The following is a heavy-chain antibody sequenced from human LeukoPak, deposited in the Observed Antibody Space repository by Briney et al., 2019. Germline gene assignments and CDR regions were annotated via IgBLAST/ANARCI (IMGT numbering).Heavy chain of an antibody. D-gene: IGHD1-1*01. CDR3: ARSAIGSRSWFDY. V-gene: IGHV1-2*02. CDR2: INPNSGGT. Sequence: GASVKVSCKASGYTFTGYYMHWVQQAPGQGLEWMGWINPNSGGTNYAQKFQGRVTMTRDTSISTAYMELSRLRSDDTAVYYCARSAIGSRSWFDYWGQGTLVTVSS. J-gene: IGHJ4*02. CDR1: GYTFTGYY.